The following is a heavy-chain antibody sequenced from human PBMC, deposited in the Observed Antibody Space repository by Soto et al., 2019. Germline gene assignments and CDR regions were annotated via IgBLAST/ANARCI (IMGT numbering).Heavy chain of an antibody. CDR1: GYTFTSYG. D-gene: IGHD3-22*01. V-gene: IGHV1-18*01. Sequence: GASVKVSCKASGYTFTSYGISWVRQAPGQGLEWMGWISAYNGNTNYEQKLQGRVTMTTDTSTSTAYMELRSLRSDDTAVYYCARSFNRKGVSSGYYPDFDYWGQGTLVTVSS. CDR2: ISAYNGNT. J-gene: IGHJ4*02. CDR3: ARSFNRKGVSSGYYPDFDY.